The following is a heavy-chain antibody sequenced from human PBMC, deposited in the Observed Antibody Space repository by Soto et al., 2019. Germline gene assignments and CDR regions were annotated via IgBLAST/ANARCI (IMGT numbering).Heavy chain of an antibody. J-gene: IGHJ4*01. V-gene: IGHV3-23*01. CDR3: AKNPGYYYDSTGYHFAY. CDR1: ELKVREYG. CDR2: ISYGGGTT. Sequence: GQSWRDCSGAAELKVREYGMSGVSQEKRKGLEWVSAISYGGGTTYYADSVKGRFTISSDNSKTTLYLQMNSLRAEDTAVYYCAKNPGYYYDSTGYHFAYRRHRTPVTVSS. D-gene: IGHD3-22*01.